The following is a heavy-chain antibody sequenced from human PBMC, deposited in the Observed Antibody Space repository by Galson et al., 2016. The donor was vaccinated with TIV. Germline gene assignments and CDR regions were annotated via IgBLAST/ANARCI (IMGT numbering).Heavy chain of an antibody. CDR3: TKVPSSGFSYSYVLDV. CDR1: GLTFSSFA. D-gene: IGHD3-22*01. Sequence: SLRLSCAASGLTFSSFAFSWVRQAPGMGLEWVSAISGGGGSTYYADSVKGRFTVSRDNSNNTLFLQTNSLRAEDTAVYYCTKVPSSGFSYSYVLDVWGQGTTVTVSS. V-gene: IGHV3-23*01. CDR2: ISGGGGST. J-gene: IGHJ6*02.